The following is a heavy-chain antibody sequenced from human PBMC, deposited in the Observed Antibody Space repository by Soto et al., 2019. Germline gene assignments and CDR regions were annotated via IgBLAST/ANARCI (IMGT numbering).Heavy chain of an antibody. J-gene: IGHJ4*02. CDR3: ARYFLRGRFFDS. CDR2: IYYSGHT. V-gene: IGHV4-39*01. D-gene: IGHD3-10*01. CDR1: DGSFSSSYY. Sequence: SETLSLTCSVSDGSFSSSYYWGWLRQAPGKGLEWLGNIYYSGHTYYNPSLKSRFAMSVDTSKNQFSLTLTSVTAADTAVYYCARYFLRGRFFDSWGQGXLVTVYS.